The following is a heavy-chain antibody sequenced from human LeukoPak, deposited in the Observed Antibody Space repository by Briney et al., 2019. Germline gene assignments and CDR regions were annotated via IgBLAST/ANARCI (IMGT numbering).Heavy chain of an antibody. Sequence: SETLSLTCTVSGGSISSYYWSWIRQPPGKGLEWIGYIYYSGSTNYNPSLKSRVTISVDTSKNQFSLKLSSVTAADTAVYYCARGGSARGFFDWWGRNSYNYFDYWGQGTLVTVSS. CDR1: GGSISSYY. J-gene: IGHJ4*02. CDR2: IYYSGST. V-gene: IGHV4-59*01. CDR3: ARGGSARGFFDWWGRNSYNYFDY. D-gene: IGHD3-9*01.